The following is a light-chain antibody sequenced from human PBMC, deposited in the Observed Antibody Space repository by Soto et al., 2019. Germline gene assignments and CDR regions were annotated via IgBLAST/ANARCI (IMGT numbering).Light chain of an antibody. Sequence: QSVLTQPASVSGSPGQSITISCTGTSSDVGGYNYVSCYQQHPGKAPKLIIYNVSNRPSGVSNRFSGSKSGNTASLTISGLQAEDEGHYYCSSFTSSNTVLFGGGTK. J-gene: IGLJ2*01. CDR1: SSDVGGYNY. CDR3: SSFTSSNTVL. V-gene: IGLV2-14*01. CDR2: NVS.